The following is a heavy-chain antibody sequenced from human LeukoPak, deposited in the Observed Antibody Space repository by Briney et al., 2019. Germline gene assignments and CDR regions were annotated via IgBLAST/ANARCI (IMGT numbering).Heavy chain of an antibody. D-gene: IGHD1-26*01. CDR3: AKPSGSYRQGLRHFDY. Sequence: GESLKISRKASGYNFASYWIGWVRQMPGKGLEWMGIIYPGDSETIYSPSFQGQVTISADKSISTAYLQWNSLKASDTAMYYCAKPSGSYRQGLRHFDYWGQGTLVTVSS. V-gene: IGHV5-51*01. CDR1: GYNFASYW. CDR2: IYPGDSET. J-gene: IGHJ4*02.